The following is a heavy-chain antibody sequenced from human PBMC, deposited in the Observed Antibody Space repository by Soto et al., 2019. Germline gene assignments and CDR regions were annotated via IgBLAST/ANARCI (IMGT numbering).Heavy chain of an antibody. V-gene: IGHV4-31*03. D-gene: IGHD4-17*01. Sequence: QVHLQESGPGLVKPSATLSLTCSVSGGSISSDPYLWSWVRQHPGKGLEWIGYIYYSGKTYFNPSLRSRLAISMNTSKNHFSLKLTSITAADTAVYYCAIASVITQEALAWGQGTLVTVSS. CDR3: AIASVITQEALA. J-gene: IGHJ3*01. CDR1: GGSISSDPYL. CDR2: IYYSGKT.